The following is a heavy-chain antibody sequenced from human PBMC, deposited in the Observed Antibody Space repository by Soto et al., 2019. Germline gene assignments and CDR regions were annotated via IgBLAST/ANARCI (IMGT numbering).Heavy chain of an antibody. CDR2: ISSDGSNK. V-gene: IGHV3-30*18. CDR3: AKDRSQLLRFLVWSAPP. CDR1: GFTFSSYG. D-gene: IGHD3-3*01. J-gene: IGHJ5*02. Sequence: QVQLVESGGGVVQPGRSLRLSCAASGFTFSSYGMHWVRQAPGKGLEWVAVISSDGSNKYYADSVKGRFTISRDNSKNTLYLQMNSLRAEDTAVYYCAKDRSQLLRFLVWSAPPRGQGTLVTVSS.